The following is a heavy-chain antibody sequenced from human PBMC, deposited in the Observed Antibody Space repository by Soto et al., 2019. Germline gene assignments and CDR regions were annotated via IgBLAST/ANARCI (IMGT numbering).Heavy chain of an antibody. CDR1: GYTFTSYA. D-gene: IGHD2-15*01. CDR3: ARTYCSGGSCYFAPQAFDI. J-gene: IGHJ3*02. CDR2: MNPNSGNT. Sequence: ASVKVSCKASGYTFTSYAMHWVRQAPGQRLDWMGLMNPNSGNTGYAQKFQGRVTMTRNTSISTAYMELSSLRSEDTAVYYCARTYCSGGSCYFAPQAFDIWGQGTMVTVSS. V-gene: IGHV1-8*02.